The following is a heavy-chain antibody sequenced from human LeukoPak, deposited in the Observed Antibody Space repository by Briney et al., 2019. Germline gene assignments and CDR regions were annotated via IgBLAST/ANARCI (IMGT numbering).Heavy chain of an antibody. D-gene: IGHD2-8*01. Sequence: PSQALSLTCTVSGGSISSGGYYWSWIRQHPGKGLEWIGYIYYSGSTYYNPSLKSRVTISVDTSKNQFSLKLSSVTAADTAGYYCARAVLIPHFDYWGQGTLVTVPS. J-gene: IGHJ4*02. CDR1: GGSISSGGYY. V-gene: IGHV4-31*03. CDR3: ARAVLIPHFDY. CDR2: IYYSGST.